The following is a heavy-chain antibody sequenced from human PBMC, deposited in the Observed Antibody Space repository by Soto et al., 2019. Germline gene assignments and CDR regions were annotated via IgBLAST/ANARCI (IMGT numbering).Heavy chain of an antibody. V-gene: IGHV3-64*01. CDR3: ARGWFGDL. D-gene: IGHD3-10*01. Sequence: EVQLVESGGGLVQPGGSLRLSCAASGFTFSSYAMHWVRQAPGKGLEYVSVINNNGGSTYYANSVKGRFTISRDNSKNTLYLQMGSLRPEDMAMYYCARGWFGDLGGQGTLVTVSS. J-gene: IGHJ4*02. CDR2: INNNGGST. CDR1: GFTFSSYA.